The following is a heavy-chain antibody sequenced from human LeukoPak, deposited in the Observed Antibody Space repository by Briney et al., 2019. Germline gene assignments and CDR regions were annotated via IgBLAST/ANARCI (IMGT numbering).Heavy chain of an antibody. J-gene: IGHJ4*02. CDR1: GGSISSGGYY. D-gene: IGHD3-22*01. V-gene: IGHV4-39*07. CDR3: ASRYYDSSGYGFDY. Sequence: PSETLSLTCTVSGGSISSGGYYWSWIRQPPGKGLEWIGEINHSGSTNYNPSLKSRVTISVDTSKNQFSLKLSSVTAADTAVYYCASRYYDSSGYGFDYWGQGTLVTVSS. CDR2: INHSGST.